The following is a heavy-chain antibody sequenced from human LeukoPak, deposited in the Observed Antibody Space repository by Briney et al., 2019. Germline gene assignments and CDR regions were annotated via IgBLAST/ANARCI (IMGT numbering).Heavy chain of an antibody. CDR2: ISGSGGRGGST. CDR1: EFTFSSYA. CDR3: ARSLRVRGVPDYMDV. V-gene: IGHV3-23*01. Sequence: GGSLRLSCAASEFTFSSYAMSWVRQAPGKGLEWVSGISGSGGRGGSTYYADSVKGRFTISRDNSKNTLYLQMNSLRADDTAVYYCARSLRVRGVPDYMDVWGKGTTVTISS. J-gene: IGHJ6*03. D-gene: IGHD3-10*01.